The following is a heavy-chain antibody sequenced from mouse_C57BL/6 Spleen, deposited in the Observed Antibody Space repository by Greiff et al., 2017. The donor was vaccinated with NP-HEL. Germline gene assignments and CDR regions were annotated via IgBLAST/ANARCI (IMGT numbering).Heavy chain of an antibody. CDR1: GYSFTGYF. CDR3: ARAGGSNYFDY. J-gene: IGHJ2*01. Sequence: VQLQQSGPELVKPGDSVKISCKASGYSFTGYFMNWVMQSHGKSLEWIGRINPYNGDTFYNQKFKGKATLTVDKSSSTAHMELRSLTSEDSAVYYCARAGGSNYFDYWGQGTTLTVSS. CDR2: INPYNGDT. V-gene: IGHV1-20*01.